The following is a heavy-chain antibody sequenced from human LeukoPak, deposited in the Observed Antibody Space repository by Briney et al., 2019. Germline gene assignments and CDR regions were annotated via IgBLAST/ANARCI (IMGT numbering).Heavy chain of an antibody. V-gene: IGHV4-39*01. D-gene: IGHD3-16*01. J-gene: IGHJ3*02. CDR2: IYYGGST. CDR3: ARRTLSGVISLGAFDI. CDR1: GGSISSSSYY. Sequence: PSETLSLTCTVSGGSISSSSYYWGWIRQPPGKGLEWIGSIYYGGSTYYNPSLKSRVTISVDTSKNQFSLKLSSVTAADTAVYYCARRTLSGVISLGAFDIWGQGTMVTVSS.